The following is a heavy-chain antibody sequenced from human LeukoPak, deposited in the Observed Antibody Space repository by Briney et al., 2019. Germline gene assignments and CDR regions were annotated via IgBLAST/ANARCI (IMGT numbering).Heavy chain of an antibody. J-gene: IGHJ5*02. D-gene: IGHD3-22*01. CDR2: IYYTGTT. Sequence: SETLSLTCAVSGGSMSTYYWSWIRQSPGKGLDWIGHIYYTGTTTYNPSLKSRVSVSIDSSKNQFSLKLDSVTAADTAVYYCARMSFHYYDTKGHYWYNWFDPWGQGTLVTVSS. CDR3: ARMSFHYYDTKGHYWYNWFDP. CDR1: GGSMSTYY. V-gene: IGHV4-59*01.